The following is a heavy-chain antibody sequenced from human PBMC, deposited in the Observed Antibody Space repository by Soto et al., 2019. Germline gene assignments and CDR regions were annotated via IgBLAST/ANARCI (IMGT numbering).Heavy chain of an antibody. Sequence: SETLSLTCTVSGGSITNNGDYWGWIRQPPGKGPECIGTIYYSGTTYYSPSLKRRVTISVDTSKNQFSLKLNSVTAADTAVYFCARLPMGYRDNSNYYYVWGFGYWGQGTLVTVS. CDR3: ARLPMGYRDNSNYYYVWGFGY. J-gene: IGHJ4*02. CDR1: GGSITNNGDY. CDR2: IYYSGTT. D-gene: IGHD3-22*01. V-gene: IGHV4-39*01.